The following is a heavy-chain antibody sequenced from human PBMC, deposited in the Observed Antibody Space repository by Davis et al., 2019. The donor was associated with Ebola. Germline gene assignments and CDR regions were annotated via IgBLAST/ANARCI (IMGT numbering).Heavy chain of an antibody. D-gene: IGHD7-27*01. CDR3: ARVNWGAGKAFDI. V-gene: IGHV6-1*01. CDR1: GDSVSTAG. J-gene: IGHJ3*02. CDR2: TYYKSKWYN. Sequence: HSQTLSLTCAISGDSVSTAGWNWIRQSPSRGLEWLGRTYYKSKWYNDYAVSVKSRITINPDTSKNQFSLQLDSVTPEDTAIYYCARVNWGAGKAFDIRGQGSMVTVSS.